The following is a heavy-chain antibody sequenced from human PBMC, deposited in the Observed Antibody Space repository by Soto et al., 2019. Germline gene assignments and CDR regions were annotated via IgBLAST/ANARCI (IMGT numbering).Heavy chain of an antibody. J-gene: IGHJ4*02. D-gene: IGHD3-10*01. CDR1: GFTFSNYI. CDR3: ARDDEGGSYCDLGY. Sequence: QVQLVESGGGVVQPGRSLRLSCAASGFTFSNYIMHWVRQAPGKGLEWVAIILHDGNNKYYADSVKGRFTISRDNYKNTLYLQMNSLRTEDTAIYSCARDDEGGSYCDLGYWGQGTLVTVSS. V-gene: IGHV3-30-3*01. CDR2: ILHDGNNK.